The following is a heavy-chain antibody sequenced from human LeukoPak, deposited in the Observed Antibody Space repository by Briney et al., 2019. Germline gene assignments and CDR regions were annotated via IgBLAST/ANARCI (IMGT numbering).Heavy chain of an antibody. CDR2: IWYDGSNK. V-gene: IGHV3-33*01. CDR3: ARDRRCSGGSCYLDY. Sequence: GGSLRLSCAASGCTFSSYGMHWVRQAPGKGLEWVAVIWYDGSNKYYADSVKGRFTISRDNSKNTLYLQMNSLRAEDTAVYYCARDRRCSGGSCYLDYWGQGTLVTVSS. CDR1: GCTFSSYG. D-gene: IGHD2-15*01. J-gene: IGHJ4*02.